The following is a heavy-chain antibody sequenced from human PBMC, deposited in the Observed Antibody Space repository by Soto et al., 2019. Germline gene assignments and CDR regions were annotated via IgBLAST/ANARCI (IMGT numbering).Heavy chain of an antibody. J-gene: IGHJ3*02. V-gene: IGHV3-73*01. CDR2: ITSTADTYAT. CDR3: TGSMSFAFDI. CDR1: GFNFSDSV. Sequence: EVQLVESVGGLVQPGGSLKLSCAASGFNFSDSVMHWVRQVSGNGLEWVGRITSTADTYATAYAASVKGRFTVSRDDSKNTAYLQMNSLKTEDTAVYYCTGSMSFAFDIWGQGTMVHVSS.